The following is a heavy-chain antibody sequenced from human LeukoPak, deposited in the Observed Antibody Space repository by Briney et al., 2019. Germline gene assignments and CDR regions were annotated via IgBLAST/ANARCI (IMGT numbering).Heavy chain of an antibody. CDR2: ISTYNRNT. V-gene: IGHV1-18*01. J-gene: IGHJ3*01. CDR3: ARADTSMITPQNAFDL. D-gene: IGHD5-18*01. Sequence: ASVKVSCKASGYSFTNYGISWVRQAPGQGLEWMGWISTYNRNTKYAEKFQGRVTMTTDTSTSTAYMDLRSPRSDDTATYYCARADTSMITPQNAFDLWGQGTVVTVSS. CDR1: GYSFTNYG.